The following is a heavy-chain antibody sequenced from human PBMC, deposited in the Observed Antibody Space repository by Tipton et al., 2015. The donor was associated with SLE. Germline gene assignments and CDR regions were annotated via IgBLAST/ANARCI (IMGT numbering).Heavy chain of an antibody. CDR2: THHSGLT. J-gene: IGHJ5*02. V-gene: IGHV4-31*03. CDR3: ARHDYYGSGRVS. Sequence: TLSLTCTVAGGSSSSGAYYWSWIRQHPGKGLEWIGYTHHSGLTYYNPSLKSRVTISVDTSKNQFSLMLSSVTAADTAVYYCARHDYYGSGRVSWGQGTLVALSP. D-gene: IGHD3-10*01. CDR1: GGSSSSGAYY.